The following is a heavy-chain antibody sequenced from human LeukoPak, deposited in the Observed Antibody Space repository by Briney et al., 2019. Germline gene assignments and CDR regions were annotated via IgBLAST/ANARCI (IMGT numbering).Heavy chain of an antibody. CDR2: ISYNGRM. J-gene: IGHJ6*03. CDR3: ARETSQKGAHYMDV. CDR1: GASVTSYY. Sequence: SETLSLTCSVSGASVTSYYWNWVRQRPGKGLEWIGDISYNGRMDYGPTLKSRVTMSLDTSKNQFSLKLTSVTAADTGVYYCARETSQKGAHYMDVWGKGTTVTISS. D-gene: IGHD3-16*01. V-gene: IGHV4-59*02.